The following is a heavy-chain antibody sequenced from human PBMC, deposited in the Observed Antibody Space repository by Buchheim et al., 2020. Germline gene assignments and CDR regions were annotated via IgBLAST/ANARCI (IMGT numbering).Heavy chain of an antibody. CDR3: AKDLHFWSGMDY. D-gene: IGHD3-3*02. Sequence: DVQLLQSGGGLVQPGGSLRLSCAASGFSFSTNAMSWVRQAPGRGLEWVSGIGGDGRSHYADSVQGRFTISRDSFKDTLYLQMNGLRVEDTATYYCAKDLHFWSGMDYWGQGAL. V-gene: IGHV3-23*01. CDR2: IGGDGRS. J-gene: IGHJ4*02. CDR1: GFSFSTNA.